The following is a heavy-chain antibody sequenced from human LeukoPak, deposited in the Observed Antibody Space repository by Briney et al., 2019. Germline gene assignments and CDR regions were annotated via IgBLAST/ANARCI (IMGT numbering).Heavy chain of an antibody. CDR2: INSDGTTT. D-gene: IGHD1-14*01. CDR1: GFTFSSYW. CDR3: ATARTAAGYY. Sequence: GWSLRLSCAASGFTFSSYWMHWVRQAPGKGLVWVSRINSDGTTTSYADSVKGRFTISRDNAKNTLYLQMNSLRAEDTAVYYCATARTAAGYYWGQGTLVAVSS. V-gene: IGHV3-74*01. J-gene: IGHJ4*02.